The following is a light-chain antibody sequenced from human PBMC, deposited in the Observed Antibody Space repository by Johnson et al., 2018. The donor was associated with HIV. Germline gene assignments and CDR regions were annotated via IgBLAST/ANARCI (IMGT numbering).Light chain of an antibody. V-gene: IGLV1-51*02. CDR2: ENN. J-gene: IGLJ1*01. CDR3: GTWDSSLSAGQGV. Sequence: QSVLTQPPSVSAAPGQKVTISCSGSSSNIGNNYVSWYQQLPGTAPKLLIYENNKRPSGIPDRFSGSKSGTSATLGITGLQTGDEADYYCGTWDSSLSAGQGVFGTGTKVTRL. CDR1: SSNIGNNY.